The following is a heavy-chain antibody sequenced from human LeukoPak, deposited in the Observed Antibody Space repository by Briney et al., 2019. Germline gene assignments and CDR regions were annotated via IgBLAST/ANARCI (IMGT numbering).Heavy chain of an antibody. V-gene: IGHV3-33*01. CDR3: ARVSPEIVVVTGTGAPDY. D-gene: IGHD2-21*02. CDR1: GFTFINYG. CDR2: IWYDGSKK. Sequence: GGSLRLSCAASGFTFINYGMHWVRQAPGKGLEWVAVIWYDGSKKYYADSVKGRFTISRDNSKNAVYLQINSLRAEDTAVYYCARVSPEIVVVTGTGAPDYWGQGTLVTVSS. J-gene: IGHJ4*02.